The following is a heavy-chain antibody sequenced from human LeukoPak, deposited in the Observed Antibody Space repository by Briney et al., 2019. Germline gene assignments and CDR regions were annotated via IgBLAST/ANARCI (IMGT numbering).Heavy chain of an antibody. CDR1: GGSISSSSYY. V-gene: IGHV4-61*02. J-gene: IGHJ4*02. CDR2: IYTSGST. Sequence: SETLSLTCTVSGGSISSSSYYWSWIRQPAGKGLEWIGRIYTSGSTNYNPSLKSRVTISVDTSKNQFSLKLSSVTAADTAVYYCARGYCSSTSCYFDYWGQGTLVTVSS. CDR3: ARGYCSSTSCYFDY. D-gene: IGHD2-2*01.